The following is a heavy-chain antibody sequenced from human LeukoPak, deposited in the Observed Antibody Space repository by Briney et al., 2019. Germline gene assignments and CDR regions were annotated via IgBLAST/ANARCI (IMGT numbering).Heavy chain of an antibody. V-gene: IGHV3-48*01. Sequence: GGSLRLSCAASGFTFSSYSMNWVRQAPGKGLEWISHIRSATNTIDYADSVKGRFSISGDDAKNSLYLQMNSLRAEDTPVYYCAGDRDYASHDGGPGTLVTVS. CDR1: GFTFSSYS. CDR3: AGDRDYASHD. D-gene: IGHD2-2*01. CDR2: IRSATNTI. J-gene: IGHJ4*02.